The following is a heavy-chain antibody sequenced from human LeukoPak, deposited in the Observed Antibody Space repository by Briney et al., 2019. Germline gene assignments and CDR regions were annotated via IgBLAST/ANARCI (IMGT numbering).Heavy chain of an antibody. CDR3: ARYGVVRGVIIY. CDR1: GYTFTDYY. V-gene: IGHV1-2*02. D-gene: IGHD3-10*01. J-gene: IGHJ4*02. Sequence: VSVKVSCKTSGYTFTDYYIHWVRQAPGQGLEWMGWIDPNSGGTNYAQKFQGRVTMTRDTSISTAYMEVRRMRSDDTALYYCARYGVVRGVIIYWGQGTPVTVSS. CDR2: IDPNSGGT.